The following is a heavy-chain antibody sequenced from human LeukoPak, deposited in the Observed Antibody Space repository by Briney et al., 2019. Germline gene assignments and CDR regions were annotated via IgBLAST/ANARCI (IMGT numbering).Heavy chain of an antibody. D-gene: IGHD2-15*01. CDR3: ARERYCSSGSCYWEDWFDP. J-gene: IGHJ5*02. Sequence: GASVKPSCKPSGYTFTRYYMHWGRQAPGQGLEWMGWINPKRGGTNNAQKFQGRVTMTRDTSISTAYMEMSRLRSDDTAVSYCARERYCSSGSCYWEDWFDPWGQGTLVTVSS. CDR2: INPKRGGT. CDR1: GYTFTRYY. V-gene: IGHV1-2*02.